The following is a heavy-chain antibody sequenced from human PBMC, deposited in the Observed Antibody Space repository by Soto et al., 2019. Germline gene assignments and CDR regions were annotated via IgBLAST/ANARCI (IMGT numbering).Heavy chain of an antibody. V-gene: IGHV6-1*01. J-gene: IGHJ4*02. CDR3: ARSGPGGYIDY. Sequence: PSQTLSLPCAISVDIVSSNNAAWNCIRQSPSRGLEWLGRTYYRSKWSNGYALSVKSRLTIKPDTSKNQFSLQLNSVTPDDTAVYYCARSGPGGYIDYWGQGTLVTVSS. CDR1: VDIVSSNNAA. D-gene: IGHD3-16*02. CDR2: TYYRSKWSN.